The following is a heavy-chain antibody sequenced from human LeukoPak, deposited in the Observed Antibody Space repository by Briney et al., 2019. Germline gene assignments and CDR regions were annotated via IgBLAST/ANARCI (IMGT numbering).Heavy chain of an antibody. V-gene: IGHV3-64*01. D-gene: IGHD6-6*01. CDR2: ISSNGRRK. J-gene: IGHJ4*02. Sequence: GGSLRLSCAASGXXFXXXSXXXXXXAXGXXLXXVSHISSNGRRKSYANYVKGRFTISRDNSKNPLYLQMGSLRAEDMAVYYCAREASIVVRCSDYWGQGTLVTVSS. CDR1: GXXFXXXS. CDR3: AREASIVVRCSDY.